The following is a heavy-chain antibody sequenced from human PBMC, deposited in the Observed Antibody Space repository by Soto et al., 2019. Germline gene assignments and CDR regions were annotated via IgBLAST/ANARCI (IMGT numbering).Heavy chain of an antibody. V-gene: IGHV3-23*01. CDR3: AKDGDCSGGSCYLFVAPGAFDI. D-gene: IGHD2-15*01. CDR1: GFTFSSYA. J-gene: IGHJ3*02. Sequence: GGSLRLSCAASGFTFSSYAMSWVRQAPGKGLEWVSAISGSGGSTYYADSVKGRFTISRDNSKNTQILQMNSLRAEDTAVYYCAKDGDCSGGSCYLFVAPGAFDIWGQGTMVTVSS. CDR2: ISGSGGST.